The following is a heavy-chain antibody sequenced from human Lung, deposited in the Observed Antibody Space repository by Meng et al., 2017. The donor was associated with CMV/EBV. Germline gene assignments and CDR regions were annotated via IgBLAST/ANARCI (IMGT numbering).Heavy chain of an antibody. J-gene: IGHJ1*01. Sequence: QVRLRESGPALVKPPESLSLTCPVSGDSIPNHNWWAWVRQPPGKGLEWIGEIPHRGSSAYNPSLKSRVSMSIDKSKNQFSLKLTSVTAADTAVYHCLRRSGGSVWGQGTLVTVSS. CDR2: IPHRGSS. V-gene: IGHV4-4*03. CDR3: LRRSGGSV. D-gene: IGHD3-10*01. CDR1: GDSIPNHNW.